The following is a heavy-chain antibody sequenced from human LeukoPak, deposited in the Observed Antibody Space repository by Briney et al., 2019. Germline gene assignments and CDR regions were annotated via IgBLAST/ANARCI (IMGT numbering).Heavy chain of an antibody. J-gene: IGHJ4*02. CDR3: ARMGGYGRWLRPGAVGY. Sequence: KPSETLSLTCAVYGGSFSGYYWSWIRQPPGKGLEWIGEINHSGSTNYNPSLKSRVTISADTSKNQFSLKLSSVTAADTAVYYCARMGGYGRWLRPGAVGYWGQGTLVTVSS. CDR2: INHSGST. V-gene: IGHV4-34*01. D-gene: IGHD5-12*01. CDR1: GGSFSGYY.